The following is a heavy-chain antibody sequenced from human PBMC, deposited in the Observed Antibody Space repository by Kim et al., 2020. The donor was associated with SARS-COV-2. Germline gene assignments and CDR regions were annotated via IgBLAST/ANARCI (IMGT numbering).Heavy chain of an antibody. CDR1: GGSFSGYY. CDR2: INHSGST. J-gene: IGHJ4*02. D-gene: IGHD6-19*01. V-gene: IGHV4-34*01. Sequence: SETLSLTCAVYGGSFSGYYWSWIRQPPGKGLEWIGEINHSGSTNYNPSLKSRVTISVDTSKNQFSLKLSSVTAADTAVYYCARDVRRIAVAGTFDYWGQGTLVTVSS. CDR3: ARDVRRIAVAGTFDY.